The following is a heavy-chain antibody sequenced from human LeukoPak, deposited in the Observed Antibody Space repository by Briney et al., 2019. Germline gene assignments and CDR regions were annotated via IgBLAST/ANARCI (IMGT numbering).Heavy chain of an antibody. CDR3: ARVLITSANWFDP. CDR1: GYTFTGYY. Sequence: APVKVSCKASGYTFTGYYMHWVRQATGQGLEWMGWMNPNSGNTGYAQKFQGRVTITRNTSISIAYMELSSLRSEDTAVYYCARVLITSANWFDPWGQGTLVTVSS. CDR2: MNPNSGNT. D-gene: IGHD1-14*01. V-gene: IGHV1-8*03. J-gene: IGHJ5*02.